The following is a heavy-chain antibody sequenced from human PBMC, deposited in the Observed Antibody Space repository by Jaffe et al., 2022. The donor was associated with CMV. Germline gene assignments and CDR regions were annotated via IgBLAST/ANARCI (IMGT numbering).Heavy chain of an antibody. CDR1: GFTFSSYS. Sequence: EVQLVESGGGLVKPGGSLRLSCAASGFTFSSYSMNWVRQAPGKGLEWVSSISSSSSYIYYADSVKGRFTISRDNAKNSLYLQMNSLRAEDTAVYYCARGEEVGATGGWFDYWGQGTLVTVSS. J-gene: IGHJ4*02. V-gene: IGHV3-21*01. CDR2: ISSSSSYI. D-gene: IGHD1-26*01. CDR3: ARGEEVGATGGWFDY.